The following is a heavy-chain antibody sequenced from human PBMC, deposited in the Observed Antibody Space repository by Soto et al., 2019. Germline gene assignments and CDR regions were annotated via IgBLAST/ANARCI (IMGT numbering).Heavy chain of an antibody. Sequence: QVQLQESGPGLVKPSQTLSLTCTVSGGSISSGGYYWSWIRQHPGKGLEWIGYIYYSGSTYYNPSLKSRVTISVDTSKTQFSLKLSSVTAADTAVYYCARDCSGGSCYSEHAFDIWGQGTMVTVSS. CDR2: IYYSGST. CDR3: ARDCSGGSCYSEHAFDI. CDR1: GGSISSGGYY. J-gene: IGHJ3*02. D-gene: IGHD2-15*01. V-gene: IGHV4-31*03.